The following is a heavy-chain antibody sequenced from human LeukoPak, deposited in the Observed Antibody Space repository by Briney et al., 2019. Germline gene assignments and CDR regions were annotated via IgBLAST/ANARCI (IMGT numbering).Heavy chain of an antibody. CDR2: IYYSGST. V-gene: IGHV4-59*08. J-gene: IGHJ4*02. CDR3: ARLYNLKQDHDY. CDR1: GGSISSYY. Sequence: SETLSLTCTVSGGSISSYYWSWIRQPPGKGLEWIGYIYYSGSTNYNPSLKSRVTISVDTSKNQFSLKLSSVTAADTAVYYCARLYNLKQDHDYWGQGTLVTVSS. D-gene: IGHD1-1*01.